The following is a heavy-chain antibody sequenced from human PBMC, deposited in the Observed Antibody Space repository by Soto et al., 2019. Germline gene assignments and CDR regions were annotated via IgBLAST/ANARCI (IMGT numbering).Heavy chain of an antibody. D-gene: IGHD3-3*01. V-gene: IGHV3-74*01. J-gene: IGHJ6*02. CDR1: GFTFSSYG. CDR2: INSDGSST. CDR3: ARDGTYYDFWSGYYYYYYGMDV. Sequence: GGSLRLSCAASGFTFSSYGMHWVRQAPGKGLVWVSRINSDGSSTSYADSVKGRFTISRDNAKNTLYLQMNSLRAEDTAVYYCARDGTYYDFWSGYYYYYYGMDVWGQGTTVTVSS.